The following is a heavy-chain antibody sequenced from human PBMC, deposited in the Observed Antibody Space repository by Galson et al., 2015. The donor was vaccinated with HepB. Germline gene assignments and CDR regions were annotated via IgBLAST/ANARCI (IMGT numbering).Heavy chain of an antibody. CDR3: ARDRIIAVTNNWFDP. Sequence: SVKVSCKASGYTFTSYAMHWVRQAPGQRLEWMGWINAGNGSTKYSQKFQGRVTITRDTSASTAYMELSSLRSEDTAVYYCARDRIIAVTNNWFDPWGQGTLVTVSS. D-gene: IGHD6-19*01. J-gene: IGHJ5*02. CDR2: INAGNGST. V-gene: IGHV1-3*01. CDR1: GYTFTSYA.